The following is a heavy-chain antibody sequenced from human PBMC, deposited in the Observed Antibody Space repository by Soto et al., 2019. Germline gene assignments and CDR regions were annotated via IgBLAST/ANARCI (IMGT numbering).Heavy chain of an antibody. J-gene: IGHJ2*01. CDR1: GFTFSSYS. CDR3: ARGDYDSSGYWPATTDYWYFDL. V-gene: IGHV3-48*02. D-gene: IGHD3-22*01. Sequence: GGSLRLSCAASGFTFSSYSMNWVRQAPGKGLEWVSYISSSSSTIYYADSVKGRFTISRDNAKNSLYLQMNSLRDEDTAVYYCARGDYDSSGYWPATTDYWYFDLWGRGTLVTVSS. CDR2: ISSSSSTI.